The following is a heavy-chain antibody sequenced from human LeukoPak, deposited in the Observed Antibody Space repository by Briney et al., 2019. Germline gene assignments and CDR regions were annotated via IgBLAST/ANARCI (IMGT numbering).Heavy chain of an antibody. CDR2: ISAYNGNT. V-gene: IGHV1-18*01. J-gene: IGHJ5*02. D-gene: IGHD6-13*01. CDR3: ARSHFSSSWYNWFDP. CDR1: GYTFTSYG. Sequence: ASVKVSCKASGYTFTSYGISWVRQAPGQGLEWMGWISAYNGNTNYAQKLQGRVTMTTDTSTSTAYMELRSLRSDDTAVYYRARSHFSSSWYNWFDPWGQGTLVTVSS.